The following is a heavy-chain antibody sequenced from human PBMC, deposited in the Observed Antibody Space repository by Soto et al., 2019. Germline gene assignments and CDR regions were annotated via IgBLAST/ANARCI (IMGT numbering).Heavy chain of an antibody. CDR1: GYTFTGYY. V-gene: IGHV1-2*02. D-gene: IGHD1-26*01. CDR2: INPNSGDT. Sequence: GASVKVSCKASGYTFTGYYVHWVRQAPGQGLEWMGWINPNSGDTYLAQRFQGRVTMNRDTSIGTAYMELRGLTSDDTAEYYCAKGGAIVAAGTRVYLYNAMDVWRQRTTVTVSS. J-gene: IGHJ6*02. CDR3: AKGGAIVAAGTRVYLYNAMDV.